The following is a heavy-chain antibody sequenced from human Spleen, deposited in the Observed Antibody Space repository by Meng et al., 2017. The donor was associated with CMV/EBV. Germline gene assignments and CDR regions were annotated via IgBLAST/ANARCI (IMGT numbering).Heavy chain of an antibody. CDR3: SSERRYCSSTSFRGGMDG. V-gene: IGHV1-18*01. CDR1: GYTFTNHG. Sequence: ASVKGSCKASGYTFTNHGISWVRQAPGQGLEWMGRVSPYNGHTTYAQMLQGRVTMTTDTSTSTAYMDLRSLRSDDPAVYYCSSERRYCSSTSFRGGMDGWGQGTTVTVSS. D-gene: IGHD2-2*01. CDR2: VSPYNGHT. J-gene: IGHJ6*02.